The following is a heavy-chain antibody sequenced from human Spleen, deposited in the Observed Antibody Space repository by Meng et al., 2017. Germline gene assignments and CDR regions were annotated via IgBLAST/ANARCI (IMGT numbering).Heavy chain of an antibody. CDR1: RGSVSSISYY. D-gene: IGHD3-10*01. CDR3: ASSLRDYYGSGRLGP. V-gene: IGHV4-61*01. Sequence: QVQLPEACPWLVTPPETLSLTCTVARGSVSSISYYCGWIRQPPGRGLEWIGDISYSGRSRYNSSLMCRVTISVDTSKNQFTLKLSSVTAADTAVYYCASSLRDYYGSGRLGPWGQGTLVTVSS. CDR2: ISYSGRS. J-gene: IGHJ5*02.